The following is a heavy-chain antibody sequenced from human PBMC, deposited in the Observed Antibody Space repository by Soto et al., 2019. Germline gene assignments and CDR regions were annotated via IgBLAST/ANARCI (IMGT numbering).Heavy chain of an antibody. Sequence: GASVKVSCKSSGGTFSSYAISWVRQAPGQGLEWMGGIIPIFGTANYAQKFQGRVTITADESTSTAYMELSSLRSEDTAVYYCARGERYSYGYAYWGQGTLVTVSS. CDR3: ARGERYSYGYAY. D-gene: IGHD5-18*01. CDR1: GGTFSSYA. CDR2: IIPIFGTA. J-gene: IGHJ4*02. V-gene: IGHV1-69*13.